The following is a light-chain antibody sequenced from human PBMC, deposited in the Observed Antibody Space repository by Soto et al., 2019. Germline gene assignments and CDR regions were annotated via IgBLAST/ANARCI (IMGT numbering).Light chain of an antibody. V-gene: IGLV2-23*02. CDR3: CSYAGSSSVA. CDR1: SSDVGSYNF. CDR2: EVN. Sequence: QSVLTQPASVSGSPGQSITISCTGTSSDVGSYNFVSWYQQHPAKAPRLMIYEVNKRPSGVSNRFSGSKSGNTASLTISGLQADDEANYYCCSYAGSSSVAFGGGTKLT. J-gene: IGLJ2*01.